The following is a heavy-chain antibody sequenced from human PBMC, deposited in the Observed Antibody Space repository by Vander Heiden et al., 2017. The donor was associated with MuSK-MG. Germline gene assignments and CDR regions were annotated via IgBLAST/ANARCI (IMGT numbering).Heavy chain of an antibody. CDR3: ARVGITRGRGLDYYMDV. D-gene: IGHD3-10*01. CDR1: GGSIRSSS. J-gene: IGHJ6*03. Sequence: QVQLQASGPGLVKPSETLSLACPVSGGSIRSSSWSWSRQPAGKGLEWMGRIYTSGSTNYNPSLKRRVTMSVDTSKNQFSLKLSSVTAADTAVYYCARVGITRGRGLDYYMDVWGKGTTVTVSS. CDR2: IYTSGST. V-gene: IGHV4-4*07.